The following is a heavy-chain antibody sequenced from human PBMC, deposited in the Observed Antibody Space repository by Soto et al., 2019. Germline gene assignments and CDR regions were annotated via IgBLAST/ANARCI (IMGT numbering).Heavy chain of an antibody. CDR1: GVSINSALYY. J-gene: IGHJ4*02. CDR2: IYHSGTT. CDR3: ALYYYDSGDSHGGGYFDY. Sequence: SETLSLTFPVYGVSINSALYYCRWIRQPPGKGLEWIGYIYHSGTTYYNPSLRSRVMISIDTSKNQFSLKLSSVTAADTAVYYCALYYYDSGDSHGGGYFDYWGQGTLVTVS. D-gene: IGHD3-22*01. V-gene: IGHV4-30-4*01.